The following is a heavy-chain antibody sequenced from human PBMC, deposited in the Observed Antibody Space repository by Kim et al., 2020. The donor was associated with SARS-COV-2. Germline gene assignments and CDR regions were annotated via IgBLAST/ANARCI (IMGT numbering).Heavy chain of an antibody. CDR1: GLTFSSYA. V-gene: IGHV3-30-3*01. CDR3: ARSDDKYSSSWYGVEVYYYYGMDV. Sequence: GGSLRLSCAASGLTFSSYAMHWVRQAPGKGLEWVAVISYDGSNKYYADSVKGRFTISRDNSKNTLYLQMNSLRAEDTAVYYCARSDDKYSSSWYGVEVYYYYGMDVWGQGTTVTVSS. J-gene: IGHJ6*02. CDR2: ISYDGSNK. D-gene: IGHD6-13*01.